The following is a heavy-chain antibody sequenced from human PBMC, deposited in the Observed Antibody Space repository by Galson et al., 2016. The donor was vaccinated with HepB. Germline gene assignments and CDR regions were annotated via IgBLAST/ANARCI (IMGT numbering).Heavy chain of an antibody. V-gene: IGHV1-18*01. Sequence: SVKVSCKASGYTFTSYGFSWVRQAPGQGLEWMGWINSDNGKTHYAQKFQGRVTMTTDTSTSTAYMELRNLRSDDTAVFYCAREGYDILTGYTISYGMDVWGQGTTVTVSS. CDR1: GYTFTSYG. D-gene: IGHD3-9*01. J-gene: IGHJ6*02. CDR3: AREGYDILTGYTISYGMDV. CDR2: INSDNGKT.